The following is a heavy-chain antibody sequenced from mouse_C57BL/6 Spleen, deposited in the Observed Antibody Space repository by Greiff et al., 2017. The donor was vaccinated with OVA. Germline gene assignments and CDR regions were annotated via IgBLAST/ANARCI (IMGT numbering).Heavy chain of an antibody. J-gene: IGHJ3*01. CDR3: DYDLAY. V-gene: IGHV3-6*01. CDR1: GYSITSGYY. Sequence: ESGPGLVKPSQSLSLTCSVTGYSITSGYYWNWIRQFPGNKLEWMGYISYDGSNNYNPSLKNRISITRDTSKNQFFLKLNSVTTEDTATYYCDYDLAYWGQGTLVTVSA. CDR2: ISYDGSN. D-gene: IGHD2-4*01.